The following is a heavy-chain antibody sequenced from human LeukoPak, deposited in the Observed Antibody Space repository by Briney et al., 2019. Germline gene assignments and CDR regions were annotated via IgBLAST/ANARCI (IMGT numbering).Heavy chain of an antibody. Sequence: ASVKVSCKASGYTFTGYYMHWVRQAPGQGLEWMGWINPNSGGTNYAQKFQGRVTMTRDTSISTAYMELSRLRSDDTAVYYCARVKGYCSSTSCSSKYYYYMDVWGKGTTVTVSS. CDR2: INPNSGGT. CDR1: GYTFTGYY. J-gene: IGHJ6*03. CDR3: ARVKGYCSSTSCSSKYYYYMDV. V-gene: IGHV1-2*02. D-gene: IGHD2-2*01.